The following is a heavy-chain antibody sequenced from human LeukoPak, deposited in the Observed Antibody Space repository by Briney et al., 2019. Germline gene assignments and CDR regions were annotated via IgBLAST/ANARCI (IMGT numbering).Heavy chain of an antibody. CDR3: ARERGGDCWDAFDI. Sequence: QTGGSLRLSCATSGFTFSSYWMHWVRQAPGKGLVWVSRINSDGSSTSYADFVKGRFTISRDNAKNTLYLQMNSLRAEDTAVYYCARERGGDCWDAFDIWGQGTMVTVSS. V-gene: IGHV3-74*01. D-gene: IGHD2-21*02. J-gene: IGHJ3*02. CDR1: GFTFSSYW. CDR2: INSDGSST.